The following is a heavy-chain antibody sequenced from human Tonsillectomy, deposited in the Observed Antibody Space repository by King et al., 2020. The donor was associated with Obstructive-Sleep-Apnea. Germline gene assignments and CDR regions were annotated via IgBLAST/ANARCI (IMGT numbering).Heavy chain of an antibody. V-gene: IGHV3-49*03. D-gene: IGHD3-22*01. CDR2: IRRKVYGGTT. CDR1: GFTFGDYA. CDR3: TRDLGYYDTSGYLGFY. J-gene: IGHJ4*02. Sequence: VQLVESGGGLVQPGRSLRLSCTASGFTFGDYAMSWFRQAPGKGLEWVGFIRRKVYGGTTEYAEFVKGRFTISRDDSKSIAYLQMTSLKTEDTAVYYCTRDLGYYDTSGYLGFYWGQGTLVTVSS.